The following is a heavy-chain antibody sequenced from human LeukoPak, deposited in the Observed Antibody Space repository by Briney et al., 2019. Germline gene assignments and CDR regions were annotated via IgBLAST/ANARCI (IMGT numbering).Heavy chain of an antibody. CDR2: IYYSGST. D-gene: IGHD2-2*01. CDR1: GGSISSYY. CDR3: ARAVVVVPAAPYNWFDP. J-gene: IGHJ5*02. V-gene: IGHV4-59*01. Sequence: SETLSLTCTVSGGSISSYYWSWVRQPPGKGLEGIGYIYYSGSTNYNPSLKSRVTISVDTSKNQFSLKLSSVTAADTAVYYCARAVVVVPAAPYNWFDPWGQGTLVTVSS.